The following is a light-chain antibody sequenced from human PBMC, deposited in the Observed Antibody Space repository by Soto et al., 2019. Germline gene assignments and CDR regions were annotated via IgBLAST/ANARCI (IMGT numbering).Light chain of an antibody. V-gene: IGLV1-51*01. CDR3: GSWDSSLSAYV. J-gene: IGLJ1*01. CDR1: SSNIGGNS. CDR2: DDN. Sequence: QCVMTQPPSVCAAPGQKVTISCSGSSSNIGGNSVSWYQQLAGTAPKLLIYDDNKRPSGIPDRFSGSKSGTSATLGITGFQTGDEADYYCGSWDSSLSAYVFGTGTKLTVL.